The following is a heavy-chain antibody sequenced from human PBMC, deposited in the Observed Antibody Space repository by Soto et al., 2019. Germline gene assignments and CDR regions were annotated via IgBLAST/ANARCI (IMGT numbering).Heavy chain of an antibody. V-gene: IGHV3-23*01. CDR1: GFTFSSYA. Sequence: GSLRLSCAASGFTFSSYAMSWVRQAPGKGLEWVSAISGSGGSTYYADSVKGRFTISRDNSKNTLYLQMNSLRAEDTAVYYCAKSPSIVVVPAAIDYWGQGTLVTVLL. CDR2: ISGSGGST. J-gene: IGHJ4*02. CDR3: AKSPSIVVVPAAIDY. D-gene: IGHD2-2*02.